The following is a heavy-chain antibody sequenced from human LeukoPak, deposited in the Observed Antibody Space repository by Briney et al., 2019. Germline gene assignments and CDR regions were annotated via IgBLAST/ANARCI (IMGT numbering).Heavy chain of an antibody. V-gene: IGHV3-23*01. J-gene: IGHJ4*02. CDR2: MSVSSGLI. CDR1: GFTFSRYS. CDR3: AKPNILRYFDWFSGYFDN. Sequence: PGGSLRLSCAASGFTFSRYSMNWVRQAPGKGLEWVSSMSVSSGLIYYADSVRGRFTISRDNSKNTLYLQMNSLRAEDTAIYYCAKPNILRYFDWFSGYFDNWGQGTLVTVSS. D-gene: IGHD3-9*01.